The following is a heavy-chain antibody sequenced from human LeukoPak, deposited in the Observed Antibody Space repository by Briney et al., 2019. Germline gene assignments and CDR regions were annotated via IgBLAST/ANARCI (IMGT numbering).Heavy chain of an antibody. D-gene: IGHD6-19*01. CDR2: ISSSGSTI. Sequence: GGSLRLSCAASGFTFSDYYMSWIRQAPGKGLEWVSYISSSGSTIYYADSVKGRFTISRNNAKNSLYLQMSSLRAEDTAVYYCARVGQWLSFFDYWGQGTLVTVSS. J-gene: IGHJ4*02. CDR3: ARVGQWLSFFDY. V-gene: IGHV3-11*04. CDR1: GFTFSDYY.